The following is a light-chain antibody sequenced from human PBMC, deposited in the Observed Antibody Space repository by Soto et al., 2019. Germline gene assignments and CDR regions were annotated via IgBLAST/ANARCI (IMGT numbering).Light chain of an antibody. CDR1: QSISSY. J-gene: IGKJ1*01. CDR2: AAS. Sequence: DIQMTQSPSSLSASVGDRVTITCRASQSISSYLNWYQQKPGKAPKLLIYAASSLQSGVPSRFSGSGSGTDFTFTFISLQPEDFATYYCQQSYSTPRTFGQGTKVDIK. CDR3: QQSYSTPRT. V-gene: IGKV1-39*01.